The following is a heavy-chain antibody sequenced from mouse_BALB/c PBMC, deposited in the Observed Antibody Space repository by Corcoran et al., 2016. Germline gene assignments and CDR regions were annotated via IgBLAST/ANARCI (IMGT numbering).Heavy chain of an antibody. D-gene: IGHD1-1*01. CDR2: ILWDDDK. J-gene: IGHJ4*01. Sequence: HVTLKESGPGILQPSQTLSLTCSFSGFSLSTSGMCVGWIRQPSGKGLEWLAHILWDDDKRYNPALKSRLTISKDTSSNQVFLKIASVDTADTATYYCARIYYGSSYAMDYWGQGTSVTVSS. V-gene: IGHV8-8*01. CDR3: ARIYYGSSYAMDY. CDR1: GFSLSTSGMC.